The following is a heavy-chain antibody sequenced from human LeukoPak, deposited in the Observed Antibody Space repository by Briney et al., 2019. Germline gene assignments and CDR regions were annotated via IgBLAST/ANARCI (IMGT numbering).Heavy chain of an antibody. Sequence: GGSLRLSCAASGFTFSSYSMNWVRQAPGKGLEWVSYISSSSSTIYYADSVKGRFTISRDNAKNSLYLQMNSLRAEDTAVYYCARDGVISSGYYYARSTYYFDYWGQGTLVPVSS. CDR3: ARDGVISSGYYYARSTYYFDY. J-gene: IGHJ4*02. D-gene: IGHD3-22*01. CDR1: GFTFSSYS. CDR2: ISSSSSTI. V-gene: IGHV3-48*01.